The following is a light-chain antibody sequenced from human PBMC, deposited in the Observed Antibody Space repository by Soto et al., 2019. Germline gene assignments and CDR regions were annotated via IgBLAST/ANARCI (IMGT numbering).Light chain of an antibody. CDR1: SSDVGTYKY. CDR2: EVS. V-gene: IGLV2-8*01. CDR3: SSYAGSNNWV. Sequence: QSALTQPPSASGSPGQSVTISCTGTSSDVGTYKYVSWYQQLPGQAPKLIVYEVSKRPSGVPDRFSGSKSGNTASLTVSGLQAEDEADYYCSSYAGSNNWVFGGGTKLTVL. J-gene: IGLJ3*02.